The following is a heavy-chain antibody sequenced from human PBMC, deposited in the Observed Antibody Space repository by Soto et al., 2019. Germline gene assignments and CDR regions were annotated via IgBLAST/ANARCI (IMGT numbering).Heavy chain of an antibody. CDR2: ISAYNGNT. CDR1: GYTFTSYG. Sequence: GASVKVSCKASGYTFTSYGISWVRQAPGQGLEWMGWISAYNGNTNYAQKLQGRVTMTTDTSTSTAYMELRSLRSDDTAVYYCARVVKQWLVPGYYYYYGMDVWGQGTTVTVSS. D-gene: IGHD6-19*01. J-gene: IGHJ6*02. CDR3: ARVVKQWLVPGYYYYYGMDV. V-gene: IGHV1-18*01.